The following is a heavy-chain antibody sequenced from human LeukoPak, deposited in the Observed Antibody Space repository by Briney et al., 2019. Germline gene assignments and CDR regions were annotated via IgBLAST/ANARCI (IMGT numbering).Heavy chain of an antibody. CDR3: ASSYYGSGNYVFYYYYGVDV. J-gene: IGHJ6*02. Sequence: PSETLSLTCTVSGYSISSGYYWGWIRQPPGKGLEWIGSIYHSGSTYYNPSLKSRVTISVDTSKNQFSLKLSSVTAADTAIYYCASSYYGSGNYVFYYYYGVDVWGQGTTVTVSS. CDR1: GYSISSGYY. V-gene: IGHV4-38-2*02. CDR2: IYHSGST. D-gene: IGHD3-10*01.